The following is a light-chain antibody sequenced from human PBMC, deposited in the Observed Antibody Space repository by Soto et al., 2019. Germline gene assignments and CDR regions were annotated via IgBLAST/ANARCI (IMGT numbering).Light chain of an antibody. CDR3: SSYTGSGALYV. CDR1: SSDVGGYKY. J-gene: IGLJ1*01. Sequence: QSALTQPASVSGSPGQSITISCTGTSSDVGGYKYVSWYQQHPGKAPKLMIYEVSNRPSGVSNRFSGSKSGNTASPTISGLQAEDEADYYCSSYTGSGALYVFGTGTKLTVL. V-gene: IGLV2-14*01. CDR2: EVS.